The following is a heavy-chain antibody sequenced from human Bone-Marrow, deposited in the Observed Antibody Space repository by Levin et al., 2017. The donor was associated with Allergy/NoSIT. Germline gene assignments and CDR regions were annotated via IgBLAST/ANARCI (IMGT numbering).Heavy chain of an antibody. J-gene: IGHJ2*01. Sequence: SGPTLVKPTQTLTLTCTVSGFSLNTNEVGVGWIRQPPGKALQWLALVYWDDDKLYSPSLRNRLTVTRDTSKNQVVLTLTNVDPVDTATYFCARRVMVRGILANYWFFDFWGRGTLVTVSS. CDR1: GFSLNTNEVG. CDR3: ARRVMVRGILANYWFFDF. CDR2: VYWDDDK. V-gene: IGHV2-5*02. D-gene: IGHD3-10*01.